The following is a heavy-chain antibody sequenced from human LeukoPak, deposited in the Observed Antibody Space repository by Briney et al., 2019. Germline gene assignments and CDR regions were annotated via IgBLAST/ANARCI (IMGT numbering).Heavy chain of an antibody. J-gene: IGHJ4*02. CDR1: GFTFSSYA. D-gene: IGHD6-19*01. CDR2: ISYDGSNK. CDR3: ASQQWLGDFDY. Sequence: GGSLRLSCAASGFTFSSYAMHWVRQAPGKGLEWVAVISYDGSNKYYADSVKGRFTISRDNSKNTLYLQMNSLRAEDTAVYYCASQQWLGDFDYWGQGTLVTVSS. V-gene: IGHV3-30-3*01.